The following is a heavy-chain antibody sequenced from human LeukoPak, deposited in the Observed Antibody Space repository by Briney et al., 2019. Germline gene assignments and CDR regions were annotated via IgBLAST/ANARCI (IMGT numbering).Heavy chain of an antibody. CDR2: INHSGST. J-gene: IGHJ4*02. Sequence: PSETLSLTCAVYGGSFSGYYWSWIGQPPGKGLEWIGEINHSGSTNYNPSLKSRVTISVDTSKNQFSLKLSSVTAADTAVYYCAKEGYSSWGQGTLVTVSS. CDR3: AKEGYSS. D-gene: IGHD6-13*01. V-gene: IGHV4-34*01. CDR1: GGSFSGYY.